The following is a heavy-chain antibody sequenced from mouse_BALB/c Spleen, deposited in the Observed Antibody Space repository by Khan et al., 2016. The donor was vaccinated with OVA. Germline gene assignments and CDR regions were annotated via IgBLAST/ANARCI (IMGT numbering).Heavy chain of an antibody. Sequence: QVQLKQSGAELVRPGTSVKLSCKTSGYIFTSYWIHWVKQRSGQGLEWIARIYPGTNNTYYNENFKDKATLTADKASSTVYLQLSSLKSEDSAGFFCASEEALYYFDYWGQGTTLTVSS. CDR1: GYIFTSYW. CDR2: IYPGTNNT. D-gene: IGHD3-2*02. V-gene: IGHV1-76*01. J-gene: IGHJ2*01. CDR3: ASEEALYYFDY.